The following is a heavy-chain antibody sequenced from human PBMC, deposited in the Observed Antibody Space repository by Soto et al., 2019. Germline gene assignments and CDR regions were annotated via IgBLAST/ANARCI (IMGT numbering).Heavy chain of an antibody. CDR2: INPQTGGT. V-gene: IGHV1-2*02. D-gene: IGHD2-2*01. Sequence: QVQLVQSGAEVKTPGASVRVSCKASGYTFTGYYIHWVREAPGQGLEWMGWINPQTGGTSYAQKFQGRVTLSRDTSINAAYLELSRLRFDDAAVYFCARERYQVISVGMDVWGQGTTVTVSS. CDR1: GYTFTGYY. CDR3: ARERYQVISVGMDV. J-gene: IGHJ6*02.